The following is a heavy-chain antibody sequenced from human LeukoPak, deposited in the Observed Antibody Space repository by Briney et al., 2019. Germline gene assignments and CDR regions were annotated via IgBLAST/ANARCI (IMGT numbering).Heavy chain of an antibody. Sequence: GGSLRLSCAASGFTFSSYWTHWVRQAPGKGLVWVSRINSDGSSTSYADSVKGRFTISRDNAKNTLYLQMNSLRAEDTAVYYCARARGFGELLSYFDYWGQGTLVTVSS. D-gene: IGHD3-10*01. V-gene: IGHV3-74*01. CDR2: INSDGSST. CDR3: ARARGFGELLSYFDY. CDR1: GFTFSSYW. J-gene: IGHJ4*02.